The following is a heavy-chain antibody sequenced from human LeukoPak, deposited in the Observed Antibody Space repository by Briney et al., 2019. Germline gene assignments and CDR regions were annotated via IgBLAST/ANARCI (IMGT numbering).Heavy chain of an antibody. V-gene: IGHV1-69*13. CDR2: IIPIFGTA. J-gene: IGHJ4*02. D-gene: IGHD5-12*01. CDR1: GGTFSSYA. CDR3: ARHGDREYSGYDEFDY. Sequence: WASVKVSCKASGGTFSSYAISWVRQAPGQGLEWMGGIIPIFGTANYAQKFQGRVTITADESTSTAYMELSSLRSEDTAVYYWARHGDREYSGYDEFDYWGQGTLVTVSS.